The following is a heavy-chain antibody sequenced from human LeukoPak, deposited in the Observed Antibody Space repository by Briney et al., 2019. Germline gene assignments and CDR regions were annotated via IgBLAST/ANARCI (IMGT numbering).Heavy chain of an antibody. CDR3: ARLTYFDWPPRPDAFDI. J-gene: IGHJ3*02. Sequence: SETLSLTCTVSGGSISSYYWSWIRQPPGKGLEWIGYIYYSGSTNYNPSLKSRVTISVDTSKNQFSLKLSSVTAADTAVYYCARLTYFDWPPRPDAFDIWGQGTMVTVSS. CDR2: IYYSGST. D-gene: IGHD3-9*01. V-gene: IGHV4-59*01. CDR1: GGSISSYY.